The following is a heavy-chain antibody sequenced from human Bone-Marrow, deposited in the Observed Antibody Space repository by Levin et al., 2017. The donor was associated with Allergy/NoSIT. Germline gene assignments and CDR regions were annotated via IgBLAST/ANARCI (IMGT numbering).Heavy chain of an antibody. V-gene: IGHV4-34*01. J-gene: IGHJ4*02. CDR2: INHSGST. CDR3: ARGCSGGSCYLAE. Sequence: SQTLSLPCAVYGGSFSGSYWSWLRQPPGKGLEWIGEINHSGSTNYNPSLKSRVTISVDTSKNQFSLKLSSVTAADTAVYYCARGCSGGSCYLAEWGQGTLVTVSS. CDR1: GGSFSGSY. D-gene: IGHD2-15*01.